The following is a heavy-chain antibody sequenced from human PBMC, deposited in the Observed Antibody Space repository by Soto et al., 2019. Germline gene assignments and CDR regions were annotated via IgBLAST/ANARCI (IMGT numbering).Heavy chain of an antibody. V-gene: IGHV4-34*01. Sequence: PSETLSLTCAVYGGSFSGYYWSWIRQPPGKGLEWIGEINHSGSTNYNPSLKSRVTISVDTSKNQFSLKLSSVTAADTAVYYCARSRGSGSYGRAFDIWGQGTMVTASS. CDR2: INHSGST. D-gene: IGHD3-10*01. CDR3: ARSRGSGSYGRAFDI. CDR1: GGSFSGYY. J-gene: IGHJ3*02.